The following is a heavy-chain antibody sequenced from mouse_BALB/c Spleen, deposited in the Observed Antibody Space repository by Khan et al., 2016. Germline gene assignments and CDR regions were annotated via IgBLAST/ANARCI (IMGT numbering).Heavy chain of an antibody. J-gene: IGHJ4*01. CDR3: AMSYYGSSYYYYAMDY. Sequence: VQLKESGPGLVKPSQSLSLTCSVSGYSITSGYYWNWIRQFPGNKLEWMGYISYDGNNNYNPSLKNRISITRDTSKNQFFLKLNSVTTEDTATYYCAMSYYGSSYYYYAMDYWGQGTSVTVSS. V-gene: IGHV3-6*02. CDR2: ISYDGNN. CDR1: GYSITSGYY. D-gene: IGHD1-1*01.